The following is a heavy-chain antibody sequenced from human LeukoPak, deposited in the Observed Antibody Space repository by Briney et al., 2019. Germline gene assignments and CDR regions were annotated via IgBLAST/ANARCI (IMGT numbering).Heavy chain of an antibody. CDR3: AKRAAHYYGLDV. Sequence: GASLRLSCAVSGSSVDNYAMSWVRQAPGKGLEWVSVISGGATYYADSVEGRFIISRDNSKNTLHLQMNSLRADDTAVYYCAKRAAHYYGLDVWGQGTTVTVSS. J-gene: IGHJ6*02. CDR1: GSSVDNYA. D-gene: IGHD6-13*01. CDR2: ISGGAT. V-gene: IGHV3-23*01.